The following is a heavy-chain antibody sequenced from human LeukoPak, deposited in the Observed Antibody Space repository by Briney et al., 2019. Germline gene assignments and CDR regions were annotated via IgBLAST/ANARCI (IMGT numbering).Heavy chain of an antibody. CDR1: GYTFTSYG. J-gene: IGHJ4*02. CDR3: AAAAAGTFDY. Sequence: ASVKVSCKAPGYTFTSYGISWVRQAPGQGLEWMGWISAYNGNTNYAQKLQGRVTMTTDTSTSTAYMELRSLRSDDTAVYYRAAAAAGTFDYWGQGTLVTVSS. CDR2: ISAYNGNT. D-gene: IGHD6-13*01. V-gene: IGHV1-18*01.